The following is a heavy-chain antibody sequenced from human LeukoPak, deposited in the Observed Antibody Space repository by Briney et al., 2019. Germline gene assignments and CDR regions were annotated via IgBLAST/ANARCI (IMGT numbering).Heavy chain of an antibody. CDR1: GFTFSSYG. CDR3: AKDAKRLNYGDYVNYYYYYMDV. V-gene: IGHV3-30*02. CDR2: IRYDGSNK. J-gene: IGHJ6*03. Sequence: GGSLRLSCAASGFTFSSYGMHWVRQAPGKGLEWVAFIRYDGSNKYYADSVKGRFTISRDNSKNSLYLQMNSLRAEDTALYYCAKDAKRLNYGDYVNYYYYYMDVWGKGTTVTVSS. D-gene: IGHD4-17*01.